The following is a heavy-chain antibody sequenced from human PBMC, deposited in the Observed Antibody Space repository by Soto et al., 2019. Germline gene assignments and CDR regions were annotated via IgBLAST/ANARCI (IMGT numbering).Heavy chain of an antibody. CDR1: GGSISSSSYY. V-gene: IGHV4-39*01. Sequence: PSETLSLTCTVSGGSISSSSYYWGWIRQPPGKGLEWIGSIYYSGSTYYNPSLKSRVTISVDTSKNQFSLKLSSVTAADTAVYYCARKAHYDILTGYRNWFDPWGQGTLVTVSS. D-gene: IGHD3-9*01. J-gene: IGHJ5*02. CDR2: IYYSGST. CDR3: ARKAHYDILTGYRNWFDP.